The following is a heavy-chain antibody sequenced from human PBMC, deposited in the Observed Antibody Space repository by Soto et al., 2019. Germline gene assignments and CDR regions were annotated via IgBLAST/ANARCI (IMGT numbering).Heavy chain of an antibody. CDR1: GFSFSDSY. CDR3: AKDTTRLEH. D-gene: IGHD1-1*01. CDR2: ISSGAFTI. Sequence: PGESLRLSCVVSGFSFSDSYITWVRQIPGKGLEWNASISSGAFTISYAAAVKCRFTISRDDGQNALFLQTDSLRAEDTALYYCAKDTTRLEHWGQGTLVTVSS. V-gene: IGHV3-11*01. J-gene: IGHJ4*02.